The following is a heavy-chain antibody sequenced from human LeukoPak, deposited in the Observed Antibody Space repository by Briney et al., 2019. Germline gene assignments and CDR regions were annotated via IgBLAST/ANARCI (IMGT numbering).Heavy chain of an antibody. D-gene: IGHD3-10*01. CDR2: IYYSGAT. CDR3: ARFGITVVRGGKYYFDW. CDR1: GGSISNYY. J-gene: IGHJ4*01. V-gene: IGHV4-59*08. Sequence: SETLSLTCTVSGGSISNYYWSWIRQPPGKGLEWIGHIYYSGATKYNPSLKSRITISVDTSKNQFSLMLSSVTAADTAVYYCARFGITVVRGGKYYFDWGGGGTLVIVSS.